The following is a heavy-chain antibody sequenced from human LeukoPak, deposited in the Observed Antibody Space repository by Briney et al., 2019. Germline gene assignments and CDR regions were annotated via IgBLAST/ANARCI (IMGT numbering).Heavy chain of an antibody. D-gene: IGHD2-2*01. Sequence: GESLKISCKGSGYSFTTYWIGWVRQMPGKGLEWMGSIYPGDSNTRYSPSFQGQVTISVGKSIDTAYLQWSSLKASDTAMYYCARVCCTSTSSSDPWGQGTLVNVSS. J-gene: IGHJ5*02. V-gene: IGHV5-51*01. CDR3: ARVCCTSTSSSDP. CDR1: GYSFTTYW. CDR2: IYPGDSNT.